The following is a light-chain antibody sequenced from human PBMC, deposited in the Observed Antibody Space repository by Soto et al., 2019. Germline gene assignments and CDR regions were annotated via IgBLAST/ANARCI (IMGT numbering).Light chain of an antibody. CDR2: DVS. V-gene: IGKV1-5*01. CDR3: QQGSRTLT. J-gene: IGKJ4*01. CDR1: QSIGDS. Sequence: DIQMTQSPSTLSASVGDRVTITCRASQSIGDSLAWYQQKPGKAPYLLISDVSSLERGVPSRFSGSGSGTEFTLTISSMQPDDFATYYCQQGSRTLTFGGGTKVEIK.